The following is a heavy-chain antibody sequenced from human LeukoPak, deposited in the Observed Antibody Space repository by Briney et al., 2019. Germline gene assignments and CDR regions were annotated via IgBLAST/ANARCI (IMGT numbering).Heavy chain of an antibody. CDR3: ATGIPDY. CDR2: ISYDGSNK. D-gene: IGHD6-13*01. CDR1: GFTFSSYA. Sequence: GRSLRLSCAASGFTFSSYAMHWVRQAPGKGLEWVAVISYDGSNKYYADSVKGRFTTSRDNSKNTLYLQMNSLRAEDTAVYYCATGIPDYWGQGTLVTVSS. J-gene: IGHJ4*02. V-gene: IGHV3-30-3*01.